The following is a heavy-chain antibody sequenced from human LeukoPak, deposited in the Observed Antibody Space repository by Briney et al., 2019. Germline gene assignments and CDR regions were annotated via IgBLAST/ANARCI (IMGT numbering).Heavy chain of an antibody. J-gene: IGHJ4*02. CDR1: GGSLSTYY. D-gene: IGHD6-6*01. CDR3: ARHDTGIAARPFDN. V-gene: IGHV4-4*09. CDR2: IYASGPT. Sequence: PSETLSLTCTVSGGSLSTYYWSWIRRPPGKGLEWIAYIYASGPTNYNPSLKSRITISVDTSKNQFSLKLSSVTAADTAVYYCARHDTGIAARPFDNWGQGTLVTVSS.